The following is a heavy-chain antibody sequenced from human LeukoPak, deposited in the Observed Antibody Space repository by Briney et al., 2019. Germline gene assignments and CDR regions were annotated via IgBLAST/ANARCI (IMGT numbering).Heavy chain of an antibody. CDR2: IIPILGIA. CDR1: GGTFSSYA. D-gene: IGHD3-22*01. V-gene: IGHV1-69*04. CDR3: ARGNYDSSGYYRYFDY. Sequence: SVKVSCKASGGTFSSYAISWVRQAPGQGLEWMGRIIPILGIANYAQKFQGRVTITADKSTSTAYMELSSLRSEDTAVYYCARGNYDSSGYYRYFDYWGQGTLVTVSS. J-gene: IGHJ4*02.